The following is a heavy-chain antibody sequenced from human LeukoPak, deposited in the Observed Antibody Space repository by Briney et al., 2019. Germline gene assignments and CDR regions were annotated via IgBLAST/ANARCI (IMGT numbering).Heavy chain of an antibody. Sequence: GGSLRLSCAASGFTFSSHALSWVRQAPGKGLEWVSSLSGSGYNTYYADSVKGRFTISRDNSKNTLYLQMNSLRAEDTAVYYCAKTASPGIAVAGNDYWGQGTLVTVSS. CDR2: LSGSGYNT. V-gene: IGHV3-23*01. D-gene: IGHD6-19*01. J-gene: IGHJ4*02. CDR1: GFTFSSHA. CDR3: AKTASPGIAVAGNDY.